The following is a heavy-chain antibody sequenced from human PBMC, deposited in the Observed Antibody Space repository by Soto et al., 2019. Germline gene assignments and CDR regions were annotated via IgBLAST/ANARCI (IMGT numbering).Heavy chain of an antibody. CDR2: ISSSSSTI. J-gene: IGHJ4*02. Sequence: GGSLRLSCAASGFTFSSYSMNWVRQAPGKGLEWVSYISSSSSTIYYADSVKGRFTISRDNAKNSLYLQMNSLRAEDTAVYYCARAEYSSGWYGGGSYNYWGQGTLVTVSS. CDR3: ARAEYSSGWYGGGSYNY. D-gene: IGHD6-19*01. CDR1: GFTFSSYS. V-gene: IGHV3-48*01.